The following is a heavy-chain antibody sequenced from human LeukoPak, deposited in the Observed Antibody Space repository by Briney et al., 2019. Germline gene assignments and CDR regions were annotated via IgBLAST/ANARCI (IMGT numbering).Heavy chain of an antibody. CDR1: GGTFSSYT. Sequence: EASVKVSCKASGGTFSSYTISWVRQAPGQGLEWMGRIIPILGIANYAQKFQGRVTITADKSTSTAYMELSSPRSEDTAVYYCARAYGDYARWFDPWGQGTLVTVSS. V-gene: IGHV1-69*02. CDR2: IIPILGIA. J-gene: IGHJ5*02. D-gene: IGHD4-17*01. CDR3: ARAYGDYARWFDP.